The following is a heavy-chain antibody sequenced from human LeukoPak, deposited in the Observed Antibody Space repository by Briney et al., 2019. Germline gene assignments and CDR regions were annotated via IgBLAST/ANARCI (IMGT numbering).Heavy chain of an antibody. D-gene: IGHD1-26*01. V-gene: IGHV4-39*01. CDR2: IYYSGST. CDR1: GGSISSSGYY. CDR3: ARHEYSGSYYGLSWFDP. J-gene: IGHJ5*02. Sequence: SETLSLTCTVSGGSISSSGYYWGWIRQPPGKGLEWIASIYYSGSTYYNPSLKSRVSISVDTSKNQLSLKLSSLTAADTAVYYCARHEYSGSYYGLSWFDPWGQGTLVTVSS.